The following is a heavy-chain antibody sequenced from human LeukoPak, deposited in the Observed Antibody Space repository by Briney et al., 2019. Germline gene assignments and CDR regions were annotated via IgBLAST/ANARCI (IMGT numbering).Heavy chain of an antibody. Sequence: ASVKVSCKASGYTFTGYYMHWVRQAPGQGLEWMGWINPNSGNTNYAQKLQGRVTMTTDTSTSAAYMELRSLRSDDTAVYYCATGTSRGLQDYWGQGTLVTVSS. V-gene: IGHV1-18*04. CDR2: INPNSGNT. CDR3: ATGTSRGLQDY. D-gene: IGHD5-24*01. J-gene: IGHJ4*02. CDR1: GYTFTGYY.